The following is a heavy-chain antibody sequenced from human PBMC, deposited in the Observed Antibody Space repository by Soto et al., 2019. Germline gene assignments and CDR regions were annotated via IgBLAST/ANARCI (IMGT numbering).Heavy chain of an antibody. CDR2: IYWDDDK. CDR3: AHKQVVWRVIYYSDY. CDR1: GFSLSTSGVG. Sequence: QITLKESGPTLVKPTQTLTLTCTFSGFSLSTSGVGVGWIRQPPGKALEWLALIYWDDDKRYSPSLKSRLTITNSINKNREVLTMTITDPTDKATYYGAHKQVVWRVIYYSDYWGQGTLVTVSS. V-gene: IGHV2-5*02. D-gene: IGHD3-10*02. J-gene: IGHJ4*02.